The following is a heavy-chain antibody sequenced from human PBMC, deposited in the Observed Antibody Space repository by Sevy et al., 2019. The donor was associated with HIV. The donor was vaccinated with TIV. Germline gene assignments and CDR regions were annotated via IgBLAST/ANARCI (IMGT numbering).Heavy chain of an antibody. V-gene: IGHV1-69*13. CDR2: IIPIIGTA. CDR3: ARAREGGADSSGFDY. D-gene: IGHD3-22*01. J-gene: IGHJ4*02. Sequence: ASVKVSCKASGGTFSSYAISWVRQAPGQGLEWMGGIIPIIGTANYAQKFQGRVTITADESTSTAYMELSSLRSEDTAVYYCARAREGGADSSGFDYWGQGTLVTVSS. CDR1: GGTFSSYA.